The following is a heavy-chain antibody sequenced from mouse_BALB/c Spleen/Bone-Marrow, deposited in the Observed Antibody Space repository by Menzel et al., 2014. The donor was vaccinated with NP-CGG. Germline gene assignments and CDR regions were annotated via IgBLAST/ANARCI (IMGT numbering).Heavy chain of an antibody. CDR3: ARRDGGPMDY. Sequence: EVKLVESGGDLVKPGGSLKLSCAASGFTFSNYGMSWVRPTPDKRLEWVATISSGGSYTYYPDSVKGRFTISRDNAKNTLYLQTSSLKSEDTAMYYCARRDGGPMDYWGQGTSVTVSS. V-gene: IGHV5-6*02. D-gene: IGHD2-3*01. CDR1: GFTFSNYG. J-gene: IGHJ4*01. CDR2: ISSGGSYT.